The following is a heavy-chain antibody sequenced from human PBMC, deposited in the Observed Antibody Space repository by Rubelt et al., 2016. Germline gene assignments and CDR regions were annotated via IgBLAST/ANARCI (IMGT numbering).Heavy chain of an antibody. J-gene: IGHJ4*02. CDR3: GRVYTSGPWRLDN. D-gene: IGHD6-19*01. V-gene: IGHV3-53*03. CDR1: GFTVSSNY. Sequence: EVQLVESGGGLIQPGGSLRLSCAASGFTVSSNYVNWVRQAPGKGLEWVSIIYSGGTTYYADSGRGRFTISRDTSKNTLSLQVNSLRAEDTAGYYCGRVYTSGPWRLDNWGQGTLVTVSS. CDR2: IYSGGTT.